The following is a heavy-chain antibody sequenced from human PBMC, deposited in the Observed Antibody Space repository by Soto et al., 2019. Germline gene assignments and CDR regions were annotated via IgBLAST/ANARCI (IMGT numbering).Heavy chain of an antibody. V-gene: IGHV3-23*01. CDR3: ARYGSGYYYYYYMDV. D-gene: IGHD3-10*01. J-gene: IGHJ6*03. CDR1: GFTFSSYA. Sequence: PGGSLRLSCAASGFTFSSYAMSWVRQAPGKGLEWVSAISGSGGSTYYADSVKGRFTISRDNSKNTLYLQMNSLRAEDTAVYYCARYGSGYYYYYYMDVWGKGTTVTVSS. CDR2: ISGSGGST.